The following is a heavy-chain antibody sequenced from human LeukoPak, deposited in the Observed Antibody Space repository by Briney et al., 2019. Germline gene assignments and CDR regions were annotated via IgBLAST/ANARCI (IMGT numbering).Heavy chain of an antibody. CDR1: GFTVSSNS. Sequence: GGSLRLSCTVSGFTVSSNSMSWVRQAPGKGLEWVSFIYSDNTHYSDSVKGRFTISRDNAKNSLYLQMNSLRAEDTAIYYCARVDYDRSGEDANAEYFQHWGQGTLVTVSS. J-gene: IGHJ1*01. CDR3: ARVDYDRSGEDANAEYFQH. V-gene: IGHV3-53*01. D-gene: IGHD3-22*01. CDR2: IYSDNT.